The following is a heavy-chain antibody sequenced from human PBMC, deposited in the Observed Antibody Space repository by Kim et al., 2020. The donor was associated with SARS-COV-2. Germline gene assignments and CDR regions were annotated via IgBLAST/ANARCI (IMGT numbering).Heavy chain of an antibody. V-gene: IGHV4-34*01. D-gene: IGHD3-3*01. J-gene: IGHJ4*02. CDR2: INQYGET. CDR3: ARRQTVRALEY. Sequence: SETLSLTCALNSGSFSVYYWSWIRQSPGKGLEWIGKINQYGETHYNPSLQNRVTISLDTSRNQFSLQLTSLTAADTAVYYCARRQTVRALEYWGRGTRVTVSS. CDR1: SGSFSVYY.